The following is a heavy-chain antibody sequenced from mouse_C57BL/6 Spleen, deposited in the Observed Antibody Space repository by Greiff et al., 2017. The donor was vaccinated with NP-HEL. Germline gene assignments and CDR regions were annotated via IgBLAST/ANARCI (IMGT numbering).Heavy chain of an antibody. CDR3: ARGGSSGYVDY. J-gene: IGHJ2*01. V-gene: IGHV5-4*03. CDR1: GFTFSSYA. Sequence: EVKLMESGGGLVKPGGSLKLSCAASGFTFSSYAMSWVRQTPEKRLEWVATISDGGSYTYYPDNVKGRFTISRDNAKNNLYLQMSHLKSEDTAMYYCARGGSSGYVDYWGQGTTLTVSS. D-gene: IGHD3-2*02. CDR2: ISDGGSYT.